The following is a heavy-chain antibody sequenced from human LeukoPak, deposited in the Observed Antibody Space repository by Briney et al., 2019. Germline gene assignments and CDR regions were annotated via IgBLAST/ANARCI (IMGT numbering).Heavy chain of an antibody. Sequence: GGSLRLSCAASGFTFSRYTMNWVRQAPGKGLEWVSSISSGSSNIHYTDSVKGRFTISRDNAKNSLYLQMNSLRAGDTAMYYCARGMGSGSSSVFDFWGQGTLVTVSS. D-gene: IGHD3-10*01. CDR1: GFTFSRYT. CDR3: ARGMGSGSSSVFDF. CDR2: ISSGSSNI. J-gene: IGHJ4*02. V-gene: IGHV3-21*01.